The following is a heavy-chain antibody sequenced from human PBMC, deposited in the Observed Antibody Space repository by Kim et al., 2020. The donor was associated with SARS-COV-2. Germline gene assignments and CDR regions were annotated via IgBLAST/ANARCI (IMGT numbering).Heavy chain of an antibody. Sequence: NYAQKFQGRVTMTRDTSISTAYMELSRLRSDDTAVYYCARAARGIAAADYWGQGTLVTVSS. D-gene: IGHD6-13*01. V-gene: IGHV1-2*02. CDR3: ARAARGIAAADY. J-gene: IGHJ4*02.